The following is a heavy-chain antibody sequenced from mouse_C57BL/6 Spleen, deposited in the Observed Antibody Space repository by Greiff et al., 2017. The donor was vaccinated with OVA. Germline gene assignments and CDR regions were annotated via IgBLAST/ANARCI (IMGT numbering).Heavy chain of an antibody. CDR3: ARYYSNYGGYFDV. CDR2: INPYNGDT. Sequence: VQLQQSGPELVKPGDSVKISCKASGYSFTGYFMNWVMQSHGKSLEWIGRINPYNGDTFYNQKFKGKATLPVDKSSSTAHMELRSLTSEDSAVYYCARYYSNYGGYFDVWGTGTTVTVSS. CDR1: GYSFTGYF. J-gene: IGHJ1*03. V-gene: IGHV1-20*01. D-gene: IGHD2-5*01.